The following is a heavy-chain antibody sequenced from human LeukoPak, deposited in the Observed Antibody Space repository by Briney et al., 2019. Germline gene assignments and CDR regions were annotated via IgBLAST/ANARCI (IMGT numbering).Heavy chain of an antibody. CDR3: ASDTYYYDSSGPRAFDI. CDR2: VNHSGST. CDR1: GGSFSGNY. D-gene: IGHD3-22*01. V-gene: IGHV4-34*01. J-gene: IGHJ3*02. Sequence: SETLSLSCAVYGGSFSGNYWSWIRQPPGKGLEWIGEVNHSGSTNYNPSLKSRVTMSIDTSKNQFSLNLKSVTAADTAVYYCASDTYYYDSSGPRAFDIWGQGTMVTVPS.